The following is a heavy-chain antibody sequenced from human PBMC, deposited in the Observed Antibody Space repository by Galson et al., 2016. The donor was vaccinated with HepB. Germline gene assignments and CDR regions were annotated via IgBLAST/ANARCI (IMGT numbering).Heavy chain of an antibody. CDR2: SSSCSVDT. Sequence: SLRLSCEASGFTFRSCAMSWVRQAPGKGLQWVAGSSSCSVDTLYADSVKGRFTITTDNSKNTPYLQMNSLRVEDTAVYYCAKDRYTVTTLFDFWGQGTLVTVSS. J-gene: IGHJ4*02. CDR3: AKDRYTVTTLFDF. D-gene: IGHD4-17*01. CDR1: GFTFRSCA. V-gene: IGHV3-23*01.